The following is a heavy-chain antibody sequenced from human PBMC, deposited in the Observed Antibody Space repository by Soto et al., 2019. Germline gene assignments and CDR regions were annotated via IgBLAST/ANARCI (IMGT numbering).Heavy chain of an antibody. CDR1: GFTFSNYA. Sequence: PGGSLRLSCAASGFTFSNYAMNWVRQAPGKGLEWVSVISGGGHNTYYADSVKGRFTISRDNSKNTLYLQMNSLRAEDTAVYYCAEDYYDSSGYPPHYWGQGTLVTVSS. CDR3: AEDYYDSSGYPPHY. D-gene: IGHD3-22*01. V-gene: IGHV3-23*01. J-gene: IGHJ4*02. CDR2: ISGGGHNT.